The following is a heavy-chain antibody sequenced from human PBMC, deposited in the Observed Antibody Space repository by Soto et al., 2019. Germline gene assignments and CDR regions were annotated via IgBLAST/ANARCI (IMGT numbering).Heavy chain of an antibody. D-gene: IGHD3-22*01. Sequence: QVQLVESGGGVVQPGRSLRLSCAASGFTFSSYAMHWVRQAPGKGLEWVAVISYDGSNKYYADSVKGRFTISRDNSKNTLFLKMNSLRAEDTALYYCARDQRSIVVVITARGANAFDIWGQGTMVTVSS. J-gene: IGHJ3*02. CDR2: ISYDGSNK. CDR3: ARDQRSIVVVITARGANAFDI. CDR1: GFTFSSYA. V-gene: IGHV3-30-3*01.